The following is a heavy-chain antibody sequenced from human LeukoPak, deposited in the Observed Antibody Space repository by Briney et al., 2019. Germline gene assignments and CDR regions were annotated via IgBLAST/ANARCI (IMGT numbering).Heavy chain of an antibody. V-gene: IGHV5-51*01. D-gene: IGHD6-6*01. CDR3: ARALIAARPGFDP. CDR2: IYPGDSDT. CDR1: GYSFTSYW. J-gene: IGHJ5*02. Sequence: GESLKISCQGSGYSFTSYWIGWVRQMPGKGLEWMGIIYPGDSDTRYSPSFQGQVTISADKSISTAYLQWSSLKASDTAMYYCARALIAARPGFDPWGQGTLVTVSS.